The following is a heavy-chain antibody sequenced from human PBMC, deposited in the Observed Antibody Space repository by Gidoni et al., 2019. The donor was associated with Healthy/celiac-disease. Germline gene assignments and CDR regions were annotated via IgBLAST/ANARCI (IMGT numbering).Heavy chain of an antibody. J-gene: IGHJ4*02. CDR1: GGSISSGDYY. D-gene: IGHD3-10*01. CDR3: AREATMVRGVIDY. V-gene: IGHV4-30-4*01. Sequence: QVQLQESGPGLVTPSQTLSLTCTVSGGSISSGDYYWSWIRQPPGKGLEWIGYIYYSGSTYYNPSLKSRVTISVDTSKNQFSLKLSSVTAADTAVYYCAREATMVRGVIDYWGQGTLVTVSS. CDR2: IYYSGST.